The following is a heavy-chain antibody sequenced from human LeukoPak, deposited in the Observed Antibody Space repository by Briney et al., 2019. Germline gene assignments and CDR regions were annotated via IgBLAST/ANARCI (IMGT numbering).Heavy chain of an antibody. V-gene: IGHV3-30-3*02. CDR2: ISYDGSNK. D-gene: IGHD2-2*01. Sequence: GGSLRLSCAASGFTFSSYAMHWVRQAPGKGLEWVAVISYDGSNKYYADSVKGRFTISRDNSKNTLYLQMNSLRAEDTAVYYCVKGSTPYYYYYGMDVWGQGTTVTVSS. J-gene: IGHJ6*02. CDR1: GFTFSSYA. CDR3: VKGSTPYYYYYGMDV.